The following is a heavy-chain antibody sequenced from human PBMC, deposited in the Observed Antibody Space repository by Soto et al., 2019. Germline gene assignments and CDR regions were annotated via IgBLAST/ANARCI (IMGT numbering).Heavy chain of an antibody. Sequence: QVQLVQSGGEVKKPGASVKVSCKASGYIFTNYDIGWVRQAPGQGLEWMGWISRYSGNTKYTHKVQGRVTMTTDTSTSTAYMELTRLRSDDTAVYYCVRFASSGWYTGGYWGQGTLVTVSS. D-gene: IGHD6-19*01. J-gene: IGHJ4*02. V-gene: IGHV1-18*01. CDR3: VRFASSGWYTGGY. CDR2: ISRYSGNT. CDR1: GYIFTNYD.